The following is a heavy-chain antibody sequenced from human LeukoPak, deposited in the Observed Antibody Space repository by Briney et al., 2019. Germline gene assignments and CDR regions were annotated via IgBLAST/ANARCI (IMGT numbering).Heavy chain of an antibody. CDR2: IIPIFGTA. J-gene: IGHJ3*02. CDR3: ARKRSGSYSSDAFDI. CDR1: GGTFSSYA. D-gene: IGHD1-26*01. V-gene: IGHV1-69*13. Sequence: SVKVSCKASGGTFSSYAISWVRQAPGQGLEWMGGIIPIFGTANYAQKFQGRVTITADESTSTAYMELSSLRSEDTAVYYCARKRSGSYSSDAFDIWGQGTMVTVSS.